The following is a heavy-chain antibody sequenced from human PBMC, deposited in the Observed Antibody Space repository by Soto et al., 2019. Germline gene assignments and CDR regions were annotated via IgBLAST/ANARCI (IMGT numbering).Heavy chain of an antibody. CDR2: IWYDGSNK. J-gene: IGHJ4*02. CDR1: GFTFSSYG. V-gene: IGHV3-33*01. Sequence: QVQLVESGGGVVQPGRSLRLSCAASGFTFSSYGMHWVRQAPGKGLEWVAVIWYDGSNKYYADSVKGRFTISRDNSKNTLYLQMNSLRAEDTAVYYCARDVYCSGGSCYPLGYWGQGTLVTVSS. CDR3: ARDVYCSGGSCYPLGY. D-gene: IGHD2-15*01.